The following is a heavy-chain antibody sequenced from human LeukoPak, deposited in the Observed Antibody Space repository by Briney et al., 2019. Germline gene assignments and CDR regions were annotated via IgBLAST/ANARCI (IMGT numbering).Heavy chain of an antibody. J-gene: IGHJ4*02. V-gene: IGHV3-23*01. D-gene: IGHD7-27*01. CDR2: ISGSGDAT. CDR3: ARRGPNWGPIDY. CDR1: GFTFSTCP. Sequence: GGSPRLSCAASGFTFSTCPMTWVRQAPGKGLEWISAISGSGDATYYADSVKGRFTISRDNSKNTLYLQMNSLRAEDTAVYYCARRGPNWGPIDYWGQGTLVTVSS.